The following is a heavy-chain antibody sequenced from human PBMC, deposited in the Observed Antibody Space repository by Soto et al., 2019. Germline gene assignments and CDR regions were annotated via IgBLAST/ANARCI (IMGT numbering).Heavy chain of an antibody. CDR2: IYYSGST. CDR3: AGFSSGWYPVALGY. J-gene: IGHJ4*02. Sequence: QLQLQESGPGLVKPSETLSLTCTVSGGSISSSSYYWGWIRQPPGKGLEWIGSIYYSGSTYYNPSLKSRVTMYGDKSKNQFSLKLSSVTAAAKAVYYCAGFSSGWYPVALGYWGQGTLVTVSS. CDR1: GGSISSSSYY. D-gene: IGHD6-19*01. V-gene: IGHV4-39*01.